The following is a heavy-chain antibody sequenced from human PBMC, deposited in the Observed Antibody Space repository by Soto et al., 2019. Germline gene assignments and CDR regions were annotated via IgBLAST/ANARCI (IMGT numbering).Heavy chain of an antibody. D-gene: IGHD2-2*01. CDR2: IIPIFGTA. J-gene: IGHJ6*02. Sequence: SVKVSCKASGGTFSSYAISWVRQAPGQGLEWMGGIIPIFGTANYAQKFQGRVTITADKSTSTAYMELNSLRAEDTAVYYCKGIVVVPAANNYGMDVWGQGTTVTVSS. CDR1: GGTFSSYA. V-gene: IGHV1-69*06. CDR3: KGIVVVPAANNYGMDV.